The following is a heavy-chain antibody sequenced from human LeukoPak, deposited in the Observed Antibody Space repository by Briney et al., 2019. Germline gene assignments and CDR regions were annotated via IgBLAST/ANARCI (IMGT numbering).Heavy chain of an antibody. CDR1: GFTFSSYA. D-gene: IGHD2-15*01. V-gene: IGHV3-23*01. CDR2: TSGTSGRT. CDR3: ANWGCSGGSCYPFDY. Sequence: GGSLRLSCAASGFTFSSYAMSWVRQAPGKGLEWVSATSGTSGRTYYADSVKGRFTISRDNSKNALYLQMNSLRAEDTAVYYCANWGCSGGSCYPFDYWGQGTLVTVSS. J-gene: IGHJ4*02.